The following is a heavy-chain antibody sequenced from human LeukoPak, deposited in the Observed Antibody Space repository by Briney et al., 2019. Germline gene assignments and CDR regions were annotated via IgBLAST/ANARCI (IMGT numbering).Heavy chain of an antibody. CDR3: ARAGGGGYCSGGSCLNWFDP. Sequence: SQTLSLTCTVSGGSISSGGYYWSWIRQHLGKGLEWIGYIYYSGSTYYNPSLKSRVTISVDTSKNQFSLKLSSVTAADTAVYYCARAGGGGYCSGGSCLNWFDPWGQGTLVTVSS. CDR1: GGSISSGGYY. D-gene: IGHD2-15*01. J-gene: IGHJ5*02. V-gene: IGHV4-31*03. CDR2: IYYSGST.